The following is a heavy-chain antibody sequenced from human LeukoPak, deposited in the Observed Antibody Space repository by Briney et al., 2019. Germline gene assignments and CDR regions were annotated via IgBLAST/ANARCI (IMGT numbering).Heavy chain of an antibody. CDR1: GFTFSSYW. D-gene: IGHD1-1*01. CDR3: ARRGTGGDFGY. CDR2: INSDGSST. V-gene: IGHV3-74*01. J-gene: IGHJ4*02. Sequence: GGSLRLSCAASGFTFSSYWMHWVRQAPGKGLVWVSRINSDGSSTSYADSVKGRFTISRDNAKNTLYLQMNSLRAEDTAVYYCARRGTGGDFGYWGQGTLVTVSS.